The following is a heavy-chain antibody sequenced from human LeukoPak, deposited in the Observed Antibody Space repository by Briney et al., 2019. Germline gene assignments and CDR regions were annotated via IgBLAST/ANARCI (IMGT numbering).Heavy chain of an antibody. CDR2: IKQGGSEE. Sequence: GGSLRLSCAASGFTFSSYWMSWVRQAPGKGLEWVANIKQGGSEEYYVDSVRGRFTVSRGNAKNSLYLQMNSLRAEDTAVYYCARGESWAFDYWGQGTLVTVSS. CDR3: ARGESWAFDY. D-gene: IGHD1-26*01. V-gene: IGHV3-7*05. CDR1: GFTFSSYW. J-gene: IGHJ4*02.